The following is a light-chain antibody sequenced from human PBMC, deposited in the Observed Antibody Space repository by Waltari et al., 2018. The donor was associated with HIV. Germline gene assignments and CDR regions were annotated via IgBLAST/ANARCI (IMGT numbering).Light chain of an antibody. V-gene: IGLV3-1*01. Sequence: SYELPQPPSVSVSPGQTASIICSGDKLGETNVCRYQQKPGQAPLLFIYQDIKRHTGIPKLFSGYNSGNPATLTISGTQAMDDADYYCQAWDSTTYVVFGGGTRLTV. CDR3: QAWDSTTYVV. CDR2: QDI. J-gene: IGLJ2*01. CDR1: KLGETN.